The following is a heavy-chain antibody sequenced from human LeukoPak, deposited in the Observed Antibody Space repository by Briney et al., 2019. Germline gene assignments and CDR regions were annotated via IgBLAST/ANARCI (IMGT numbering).Heavy chain of an antibody. V-gene: IGHV4-28*01. CDR3: ASVGPPLPF. D-gene: IGHD1-26*01. CDR2: IYYSGST. J-gene: IGHJ4*02. CDR1: GYSISSSNW. Sequence: SETLSLTCAVSGYSISSSNWRGWIRQPPGKGLEWIGYIYYSGSTYYNPSLKSRLTMSVGTSKNQFSLQLSSVTAVDTAVYYCASVGPPLPFWGQGTLVTVSS.